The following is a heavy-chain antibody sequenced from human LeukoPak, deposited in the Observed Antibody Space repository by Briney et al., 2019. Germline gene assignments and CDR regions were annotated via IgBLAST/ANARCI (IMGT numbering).Heavy chain of an antibody. CDR1: GGTFNNSA. J-gene: IGHJ5*02. CDR3: ARDVHGDYGSGWFDP. Sequence: GASVKVSCKTSGGTFNNSAISWVRQAPGQGLEGLGGIMPLFGTAGYAKKFQGRVTITKAESTRTVYLELTSLTSDDTAVYYCARDVHGDYGSGWFDPWGQGTLVSVSS. D-gene: IGHD4-17*01. CDR2: IMPLFGTA. V-gene: IGHV1-69*05.